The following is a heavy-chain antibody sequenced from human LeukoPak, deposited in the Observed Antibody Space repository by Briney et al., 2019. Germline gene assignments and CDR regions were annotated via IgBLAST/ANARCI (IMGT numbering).Heavy chain of an antibody. CDR1: GGPISSYY. Sequence: PSETLSLTCTVSGGPISSYYWSWIRQTPGKGVEWIGYTHHSGNNNYNPTLKSRVTISQDMSKNRFSLRLTSVTAADKAVYYCARGSRDGYNYYYYYGMDVWGQGTTVTVSS. D-gene: IGHD5-24*01. CDR2: THHSGNN. J-gene: IGHJ6*02. CDR3: ARGSRDGYNYYYYYGMDV. V-gene: IGHV4-59*01.